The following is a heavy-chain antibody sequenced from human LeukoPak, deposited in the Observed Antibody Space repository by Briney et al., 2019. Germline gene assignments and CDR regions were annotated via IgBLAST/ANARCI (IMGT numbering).Heavy chain of an antibody. Sequence: SETLSLTCTVSGGSISSGGYYWSWIRQHPGKGLEWIGYIYYSGSTYYNPSLKSRVTISVDTSKNQFSLKLSSVTAADTAVYYCARRDKWLRRWFDPWGQGTLVTVSS. CDR3: ARRDKWLRRWFDP. J-gene: IGHJ5*02. D-gene: IGHD5-12*01. CDR1: GGSISSGGYY. V-gene: IGHV4-31*03. CDR2: IYYSGST.